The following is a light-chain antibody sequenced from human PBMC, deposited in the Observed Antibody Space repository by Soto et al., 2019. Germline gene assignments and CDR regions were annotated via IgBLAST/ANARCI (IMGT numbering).Light chain of an antibody. CDR3: QQYGNLIT. J-gene: IGKJ5*01. Sequence: EIVMTQSPATLSVSPGERATLSCRASQSVSSSYLAWFRQKPGQAPRLLIYGASSRATGIPDRFSGSGSGTDFTLTISRLEPEDFAVYYCQQYGNLITFGQGTRLE. CDR1: QSVSSSY. CDR2: GAS. V-gene: IGKV3-20*01.